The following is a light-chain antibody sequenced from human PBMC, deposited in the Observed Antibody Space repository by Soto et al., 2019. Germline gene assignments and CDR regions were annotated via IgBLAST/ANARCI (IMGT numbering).Light chain of an antibody. CDR3: QQSYSTPRRT. CDR1: QSISSY. CDR2: AAS. V-gene: IGKV1-39*01. J-gene: IGKJ1*01. Sequence: IQITQSPSSLSASVGDRVTITCRSSQSISSYLNWYQQKPGKAPKLLIYAASSLQSGVPSRFSGSGSGTDFTLTISSLQPEDFATYYCQQSYSTPRRTFGQGTKVDIK.